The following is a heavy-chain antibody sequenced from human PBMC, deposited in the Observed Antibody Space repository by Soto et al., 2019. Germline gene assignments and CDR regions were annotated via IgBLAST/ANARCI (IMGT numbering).Heavy chain of an antibody. J-gene: IGHJ4*02. CDR1: GFTFSSYA. D-gene: IGHD3-22*01. Sequence: EVQLLESGGGLVQPGGSLRLSCAASGFTFSSYAMSWVRQAPGKGLEWVSAISGSGGSTYYADSVKGRFTISRDNSKNTLYLQMNSLRAEDTAVYYCAKDRYYYDSSGYYPGHDYWGQGTLVTVSS. CDR3: AKDRYYYDSSGYYPGHDY. CDR2: ISGSGGST. V-gene: IGHV3-23*01.